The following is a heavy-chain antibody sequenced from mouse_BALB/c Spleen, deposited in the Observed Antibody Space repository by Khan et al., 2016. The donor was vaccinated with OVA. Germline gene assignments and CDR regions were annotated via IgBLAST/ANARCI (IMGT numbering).Heavy chain of an antibody. Sequence: EVQLQESGPGLVKPSQSLSLTCTVTGYSITSDYAWNWIRQFPGNKLEWMGYISYSGSTRYNPSLKSRISITRDTSKNQFFLQLNSVTTEDTATYYCARYEDYDGYAMDYWGQGTSVTVSS. CDR3: ARYEDYDGYAMDY. J-gene: IGHJ4*01. CDR1: GYSITSDYA. V-gene: IGHV3-2*02. D-gene: IGHD2-4*01. CDR2: ISYSGST.